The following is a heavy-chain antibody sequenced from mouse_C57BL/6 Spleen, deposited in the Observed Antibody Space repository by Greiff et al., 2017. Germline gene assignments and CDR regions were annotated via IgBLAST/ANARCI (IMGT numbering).Heavy chain of an antibody. J-gene: IGHJ4*01. CDR3: ARWVKRMDY. Sequence: EVQLQQSGGDLVKPGGSLKLSCAASGFTFSSYGMSWVRQTPDKRLEWVATISSGSSYTYYPDSVKGRFTISRENAKNTLYLQMSSLKSEDTAMYYCARWVKRMDYWGQGTSVTVAS. D-gene: IGHD2-2*01. CDR2: ISSGSSYT. V-gene: IGHV5-6*01. CDR1: GFTFSSYG.